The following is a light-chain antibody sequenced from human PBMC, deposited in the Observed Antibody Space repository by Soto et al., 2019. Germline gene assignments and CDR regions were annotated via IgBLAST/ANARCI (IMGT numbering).Light chain of an antibody. CDR2: AAS. CDR1: PSVSSSF. V-gene: IGKV3-20*01. CDR3: QEYGSSRT. Sequence: EIVLTQSPGTLSLSPGERATLSCRASPSVSSSFLAWYQQRPGQAPRLLIYAASKTAPGIPDRFSGSGSGTDFTLTISRLEPEGFAVYFCQEYGSSRTFGQGTKVDIK. J-gene: IGKJ1*01.